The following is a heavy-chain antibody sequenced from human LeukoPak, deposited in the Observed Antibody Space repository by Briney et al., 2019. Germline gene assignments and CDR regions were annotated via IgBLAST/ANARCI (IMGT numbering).Heavy chain of an antibody. CDR1: GXTFSSYA. J-gene: IGHJ3*02. D-gene: IGHD1-26*01. CDR3: AKSGSYLYAFDI. CDR2: ISGSGGGSI. Sequence: PGGSLRLSCAASGXTFSSYAMTWVRQAPGKGLEWVSAISGSGGGSISYADSVKGRFTISRDNSKNTLYLQMNSLRAEDTAVYYCAKSGSYLYAFDIWGQGTMVTVSS. V-gene: IGHV3-23*01.